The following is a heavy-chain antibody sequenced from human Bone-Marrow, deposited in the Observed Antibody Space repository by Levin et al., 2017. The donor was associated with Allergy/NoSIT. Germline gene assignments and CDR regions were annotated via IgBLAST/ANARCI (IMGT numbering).Heavy chain of an antibody. D-gene: IGHD3-22*01. J-gene: IGHJ4*02. V-gene: IGHV4-30-2*01. CDR3: TRTYDGSGYYAFGY. CDR1: GASISSGGYS. CDR2: IYDSGRT. Sequence: TSETLSLTCAVSGASISSGGYSWSWIRRPPGKGLEWIGYIYDSGRTYYSPSLNSRVTISVDRTKNQFSLKLNSVTAADTAMYYCTRTYDGSGYYAFGYWGQGTLVTVSS.